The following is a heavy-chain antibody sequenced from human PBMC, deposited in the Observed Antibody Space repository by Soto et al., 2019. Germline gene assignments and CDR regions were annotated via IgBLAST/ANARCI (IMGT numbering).Heavy chain of an antibody. Sequence: QVQLQESGPGLVKPSETLSLTCTVSGGSVSSGSYYWSWIRQPPGKGLEWIGYIYYSGSTNYNPSLKSRVTISVDTSKNQFSLKLSSVTAADTAVYYCARDTMGYFQHWGQGTLVTVSS. V-gene: IGHV4-61*01. CDR3: ARDTMGYFQH. J-gene: IGHJ1*01. CDR2: IYYSGST. CDR1: GGSVSSGSYY. D-gene: IGHD1-1*01.